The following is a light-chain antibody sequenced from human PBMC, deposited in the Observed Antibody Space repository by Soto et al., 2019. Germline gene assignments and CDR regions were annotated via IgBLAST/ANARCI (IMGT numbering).Light chain of an antibody. Sequence: QAVVTQEPSLTVSPGGTVTLTCGSSTGAVTSGHYPYWFQQKPGQAPRTLIFHTSNKHSWTPARFSGSLLGGKAALTLSGAQPEDEAEYFCVLSYSESRVFGGGTQLTVL. J-gene: IGLJ3*02. CDR2: HTS. CDR1: TGAVTSGHY. CDR3: VLSYSESRV. V-gene: IGLV7-46*01.